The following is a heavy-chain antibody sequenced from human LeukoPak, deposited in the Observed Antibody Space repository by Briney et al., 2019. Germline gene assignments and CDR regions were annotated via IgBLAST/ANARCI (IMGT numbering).Heavy chain of an antibody. CDR3: AREDATVTSIDY. J-gene: IGHJ4*02. CDR1: RYTFTSYD. CDR2: MNPNSGNT. D-gene: IGHD4-17*01. Sequence: ASVKVSSKASRYTFTSYDINWVRQATGQGLEWMGWMNPNSGNTGYAQKFRGRVTMTRNTSISTAYMELSSLRSEDTAVYYCAREDATVTSIDYWGQGTLVTVSS. V-gene: IGHV1-8*01.